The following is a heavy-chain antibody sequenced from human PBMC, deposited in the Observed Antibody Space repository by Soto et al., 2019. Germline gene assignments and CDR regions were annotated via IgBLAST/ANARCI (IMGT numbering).Heavy chain of an antibody. V-gene: IGHV3-30-3*01. CDR3: ARDTYYDFWSGYPYYYYYYGMDV. CDR1: TFGNLG. CDR2: ISYDGSNK. D-gene: IGHD3-3*01. J-gene: IGHJ6*02. Sequence: TFGNLGVRRVRQGPRKGVGWGAGISYDGSNKYYADSVKGRFTISRDNSKNTLYLQMNSLRAEDTAVYYCARDTYYDFWSGYPYYYYYYGMDVWGQGTTVTVSS.